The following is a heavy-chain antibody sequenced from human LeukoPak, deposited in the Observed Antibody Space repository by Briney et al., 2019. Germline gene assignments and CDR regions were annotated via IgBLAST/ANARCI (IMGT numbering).Heavy chain of an antibody. CDR3: ARTIAVAGTIYYYGMDV. CDR2: INAGNGNT. Sequence: ASVKVSCKASGYTFTSYAMHWVRQAPGQRLEWMGWINAGNGNTKYSQKFQGRVTITRDTSASTACMELSSLRSEDTAVYYCARTIAVAGTIYYYGMDVWGQGTTVTVSS. J-gene: IGHJ6*02. V-gene: IGHV1-3*01. CDR1: GYTFTSYA. D-gene: IGHD6-19*01.